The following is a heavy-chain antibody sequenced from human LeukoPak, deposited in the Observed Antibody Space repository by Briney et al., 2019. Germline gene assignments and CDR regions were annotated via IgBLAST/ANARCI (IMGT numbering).Heavy chain of an antibody. CDR2: ISVSGNT. Sequence: GGSLRLSCAASGFTLSSYAMSWVRQGPGKGLEWVSAISVSGNTYHADSVKGRFTISRDSSKNTLYLQMNSLRAEDAAVYYCARDAYDSSGYSFDYWGQGTLVTVSS. J-gene: IGHJ4*02. D-gene: IGHD3-22*01. V-gene: IGHV3-23*01. CDR1: GFTLSSYA. CDR3: ARDAYDSSGYSFDY.